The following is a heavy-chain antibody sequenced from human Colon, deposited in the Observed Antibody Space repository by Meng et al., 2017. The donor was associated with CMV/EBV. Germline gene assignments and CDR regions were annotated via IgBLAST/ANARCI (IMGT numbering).Heavy chain of an antibody. Sequence: ASAFGLGISAMRCVRQTPGKGLEWVSAITGSGDGTYYADSVKGRFTISRDTSRNTLSLQMNSLRADDTAIYYCAKGRGLGASASNYWGQGTLVTVSS. J-gene: IGHJ4*02. V-gene: IGHV3-23*01. D-gene: IGHD1-26*01. CDR2: ITGSGDGT. CDR1: AFGLGISA. CDR3: AKGRGLGASASNY.